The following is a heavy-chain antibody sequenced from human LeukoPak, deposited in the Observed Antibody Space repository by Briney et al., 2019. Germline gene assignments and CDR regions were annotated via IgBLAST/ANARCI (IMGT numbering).Heavy chain of an antibody. CDR2: IYYSGST. J-gene: IGHJ4*02. CDR3: ASLYPAPLYYFDY. Sequence: SETLSLTCTVSGGSFSTYYWSWIRQFTGKGLEWIGNIYYSGSTNYNPSLKSRVTISVDTSKNQFSLKLSSVTAADTAVYYCASLYPAPLYYFDYWGQGTLVTVSS. D-gene: IGHD3-16*02. CDR1: GGSFSTYY. V-gene: IGHV4-59*08.